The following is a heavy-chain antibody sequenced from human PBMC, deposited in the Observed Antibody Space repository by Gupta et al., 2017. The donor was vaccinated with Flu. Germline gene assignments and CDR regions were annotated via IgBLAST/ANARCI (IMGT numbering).Heavy chain of an antibody. CDR1: GFTFSSYA. CDR2: IRGSAGNT. J-gene: IGHJ4*02. D-gene: IGHD4-17*01. V-gene: IGHV3-23*01. CDR3: AKHTVTNYFDS. Sequence: EVQLLESGGGLVQPGGSLRLSCAASGFTFSSYALSWVRQAPGKGLGWVSAIRGSAGNTYYADSVKGRFTISRDNSKGTLYLQVNSLRAEDTAVYYCAKHTVTNYFDSWGQGTLVTVSS.